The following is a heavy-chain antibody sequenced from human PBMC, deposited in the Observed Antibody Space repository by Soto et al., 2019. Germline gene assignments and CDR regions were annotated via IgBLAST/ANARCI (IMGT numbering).Heavy chain of an antibody. V-gene: IGHV4-39*01. CDR3: ARHLFTNFDY. CDR1: GGSISSSSYY. J-gene: IGHJ4*02. CDR2: IYYSGST. Sequence: QLQLQESDPGLVKPSETLSLTCTVSGGSISSSSYYWGWIRQPPGKGLEWIGSIYYSGSTYYNPSLKSRVTISVDTSKNQFSLKLSSVTAADTAVYYCARHLFTNFDYWGQGTLVTVSS.